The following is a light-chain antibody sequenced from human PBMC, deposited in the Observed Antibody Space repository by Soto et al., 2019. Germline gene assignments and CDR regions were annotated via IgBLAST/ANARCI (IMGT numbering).Light chain of an antibody. Sequence: DIQMTQSPSSLSASVGDRVTITCRASQTISTYLVWYQQKSGKAPTVLIYASSTLQTGVPSRFSGSGSGTDFSLTISSLHPEGVATYYCQQVDSYPRTFGQGTKVDI. CDR3: QQVDSYPRT. CDR2: ASS. V-gene: IGKV1-9*01. CDR1: QTISTY. J-gene: IGKJ1*01.